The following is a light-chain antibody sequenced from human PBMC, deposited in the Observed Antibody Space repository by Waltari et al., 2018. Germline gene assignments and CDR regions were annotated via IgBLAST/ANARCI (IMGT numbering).Light chain of an antibody. CDR2: DVS. V-gene: IGLV2-14*01. J-gene: IGLJ1*01. Sequence: QSALTQPASVSGSPGQSITISCTGTSSDVGAYNYVSWYQQRPGKAPKPMIFDVSKLPSGVFDRFSGYKSGNTASLTSSGRQAEDEADYYCSSYTTSSTLVFGTGTKVSVL. CDR3: SSYTTSSTLV. CDR1: SSDVGAYNY.